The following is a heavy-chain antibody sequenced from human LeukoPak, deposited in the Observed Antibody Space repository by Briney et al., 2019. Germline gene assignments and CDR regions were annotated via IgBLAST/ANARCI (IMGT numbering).Heavy chain of an antibody. CDR2: IYYSGST. J-gene: IGHJ4*02. Sequence: SETLSLTCTVSGGSISSSSYYWGWIRQPPGKGLEWIGSIYYSGSTYYNPSLRSRVTISVDTSKNQFSLKLSSVTAADTAVYYCASGPYRSYGQYFDYWGQGTLVTVSS. CDR3: ASGPYRSYGQYFDY. CDR1: GGSISSSSYY. V-gene: IGHV4-39*07. D-gene: IGHD5-18*01.